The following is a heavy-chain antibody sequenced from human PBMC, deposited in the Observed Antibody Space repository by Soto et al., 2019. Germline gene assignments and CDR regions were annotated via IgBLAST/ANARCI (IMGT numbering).Heavy chain of an antibody. CDR3: ARVKVDYYDSSGYYYEFNY. V-gene: IGHV1-69*13. J-gene: IGHJ4*02. Sequence: GASVKVSCKASGGTFSSYAISWVRQAPGQGLEWMGGIIPIFGTANYAQKLQGRVTITADESTSTAYMELSSLRSEDTAVYYCARVKVDYYDSSGYYYEFNYWGQGTLVTVSS. CDR1: GGTFSSYA. CDR2: IIPIFGTA. D-gene: IGHD3-22*01.